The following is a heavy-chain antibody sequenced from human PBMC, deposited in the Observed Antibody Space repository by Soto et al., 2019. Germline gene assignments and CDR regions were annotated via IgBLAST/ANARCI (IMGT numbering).Heavy chain of an antibody. D-gene: IGHD3-3*01. V-gene: IGHV3-21*01. CDR3: ARFGLVTFDC. Sequence: VGSLRLSCAASGFIFNTYSMDWVRQAPGKGLEWVASISPSGSYMYYGDSLKGRFTVSRDNAKNSLYLQMDSLRADDTAIYYCARFGLVTFDCWGQGTLVTVSS. CDR2: ISPSGSYM. J-gene: IGHJ4*02. CDR1: GFIFNTYS.